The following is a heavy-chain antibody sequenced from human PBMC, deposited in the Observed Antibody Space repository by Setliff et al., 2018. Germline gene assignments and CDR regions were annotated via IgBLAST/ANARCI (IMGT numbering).Heavy chain of an antibody. D-gene: IGHD2-21*01. CDR3: ARSGMPRLLYVGY. J-gene: IGHJ4*02. CDR1: GGSISGDS. CDR2: SSTSGCT. Sequence: PSETLSLTCTVSGGSISGDSWSWIRQPPGKGLEWIGYSSTSGCTNCNPSLESRVAISLDTSKSQFSLRLSSLTAADTAVYYCARSGMPRLLYVGYWGLGTLVTVSS. V-gene: IGHV4-4*08.